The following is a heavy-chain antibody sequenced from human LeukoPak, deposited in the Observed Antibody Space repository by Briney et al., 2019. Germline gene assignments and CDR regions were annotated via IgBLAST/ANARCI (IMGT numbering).Heavy chain of an antibody. V-gene: IGHV3-30*02. D-gene: IGHD2-2*01. CDR1: GFTFSSYG. CDR2: IRYDGSHK. J-gene: IGHJ4*02. CDR3: ANRYCSSTSCWIDY. Sequence: PGGSLRLSCAASGFTFSSYGMHWVRQAPGKGLEWVAFIRYDGSHKYYADSVKGRFTISRDNSKNTLYLQMNSLRAEDTAVYYCANRYCSSTSCWIDYWGQGTLVTVSS.